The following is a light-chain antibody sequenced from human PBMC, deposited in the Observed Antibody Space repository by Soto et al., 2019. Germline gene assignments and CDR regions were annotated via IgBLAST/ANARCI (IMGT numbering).Light chain of an antibody. CDR3: QQSYSTPRT. J-gene: IGKJ1*01. V-gene: IGKV1-39*01. Sequence: DIQMTQSPSSLSASVGDRVTITCRASQSISSYLNWYQQKPGKAPKLLIYAASILQSRVPSRFSGGGSGTDFTLTISDLQPEDFATYYCQQSYSTPRTFGQGTKVEIK. CDR2: AAS. CDR1: QSISSY.